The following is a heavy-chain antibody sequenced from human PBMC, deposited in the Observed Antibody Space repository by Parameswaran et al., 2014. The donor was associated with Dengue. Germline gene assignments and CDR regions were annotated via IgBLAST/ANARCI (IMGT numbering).Heavy chain of an antibody. V-gene: IGHV3-64D*06. D-gene: IGHD3-22*01. CDR2: ISSNGGST. CDR3: VKLRLDYYDSSGYDY. J-gene: IGHJ4*02. Sequence: WIRQPPGKGLEYVSAISSNGGSTYYADSVKGRFTISRDNSKNTLYLQMSSLRAEDTAVYYCVKLRLDYYDSSGYDYWGQGTLVTVSS.